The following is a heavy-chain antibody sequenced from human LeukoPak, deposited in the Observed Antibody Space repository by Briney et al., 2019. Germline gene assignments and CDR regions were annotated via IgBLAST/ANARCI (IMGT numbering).Heavy chain of an antibody. J-gene: IGHJ4*02. CDR1: GFTFSSYS. V-gene: IGHV3-20*04. CDR2: INWNGGST. D-gene: IGHD6-19*01. Sequence: PGGSLRLSCAASGFTFSSYSMNWVRQAPGKGLEWVSGINWNGGSTGYADSVKGRFTISRDNAKNSLFLQMNSLRAEDTAMYYCARGPWSGSGWYFGYWGQGTLVTVSS. CDR3: ARGPWSGSGWYFGY.